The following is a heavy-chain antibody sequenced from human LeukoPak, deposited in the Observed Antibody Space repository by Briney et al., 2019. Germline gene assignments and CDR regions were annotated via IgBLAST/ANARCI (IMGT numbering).Heavy chain of an antibody. CDR3: AREARSGWVNWFDP. V-gene: IGHV4-4*07. J-gene: IGHJ5*02. Sequence: SETLSLTCTVSGGSISSYYWSWIRQPAGKGLEWIGRIYTSGSTNYNPSLKSRVTMSVDTSKNQFSLKLSSVTAADTAVYYCAREARSGWVNWFDPWGQGTLVTVSS. CDR1: GGSISSYY. CDR2: IYTSGST. D-gene: IGHD6-19*01.